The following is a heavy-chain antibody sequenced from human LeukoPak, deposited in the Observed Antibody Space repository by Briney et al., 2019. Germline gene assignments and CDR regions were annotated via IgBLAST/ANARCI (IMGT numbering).Heavy chain of an antibody. J-gene: IGHJ4*02. D-gene: IGHD3-10*01. CDR1: GFTLSSYG. CDR2: IRYDGSNK. CDR3: ARAGFTFSDYFGSFFDY. Sequence: GGSLRLSCAASGFTLSSYGMHWVRQAPGKGLEWVAFIRYDGSNKYYADSVKGRFTISRDNSKNTLYLQMNSLRAEDTAVYYCARAGFTFSDYFGSFFDYWGQGTLVTVSS. V-gene: IGHV3-30*02.